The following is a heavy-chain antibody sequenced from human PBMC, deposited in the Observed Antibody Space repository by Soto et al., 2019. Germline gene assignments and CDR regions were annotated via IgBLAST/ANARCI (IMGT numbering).Heavy chain of an antibody. J-gene: IGHJ3*02. V-gene: IGHV5-51*01. CDR3: ARLTVPYCGGDCYTQAAFDI. CDR1: GYSFTRYW. D-gene: IGHD2-21*02. Sequence: GESLKLSCTGSGYSFTRYWIGWVRQMPGKGLEWMGIIYPGDSDTRYSPSFQGQVTISADKSISTAYLQWSSLKASDTAMYYCARLTVPYCGGDCYTQAAFDIWGQGTMVTVSS. CDR2: IYPGDSDT.